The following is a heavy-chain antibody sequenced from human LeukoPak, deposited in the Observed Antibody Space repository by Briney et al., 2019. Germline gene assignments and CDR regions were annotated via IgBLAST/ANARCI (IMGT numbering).Heavy chain of an antibody. CDR2: IRYDGSNK. J-gene: IGHJ4*02. V-gene: IGHV3-30*02. CDR3: ARDKARSGDSSGGTY. Sequence: PGGSLRLSCAASGFTFSSYGMHWVRQAPGKGLEWVAFIRYDGSNKYYADSVKGRFTISRDNSKNTLYLQMNSLRAEDTAVYYCARDKARSGDSSGGTYWGQGTLVTVSS. D-gene: IGHD3-22*01. CDR1: GFTFSSYG.